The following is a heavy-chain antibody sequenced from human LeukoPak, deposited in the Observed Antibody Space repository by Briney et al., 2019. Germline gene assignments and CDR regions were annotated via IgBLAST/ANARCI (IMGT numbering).Heavy chain of an antibody. D-gene: IGHD3-22*01. J-gene: IGHJ4*02. Sequence: PGGSLRLSCAASGFTFSNYAMSWVRQAPGKGLEWVSAISGSGGSTYYADSVKGRFTISRDNSKNTLYLQMNSLRAEDTAVYYCAKEFWAVNYYDSSGYYEYWGQGTLVTVSS. CDR2: ISGSGGST. CDR3: AKEFWAVNYYDSSGYYEY. V-gene: IGHV3-23*01. CDR1: GFTFSNYA.